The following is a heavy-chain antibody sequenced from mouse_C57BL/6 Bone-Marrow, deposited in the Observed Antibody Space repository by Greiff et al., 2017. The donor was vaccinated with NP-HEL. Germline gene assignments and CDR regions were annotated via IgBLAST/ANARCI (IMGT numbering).Heavy chain of an antibody. V-gene: IGHV5-17*01. J-gene: IGHJ2*01. CDR1: GFTFSDYG. Sequence: EVKLVESGGGLVKPGGSLKLSCAASGFTFSDYGMHWVRQAPEKGLEWVAYISSGSSTIYYADTVKGRFTISRDNAKNTLFLQMTSLRSEDTAMYYCARGPFTTVVAYYFDYWGQGTTLTVSS. CDR2: ISSGSSTI. CDR3: ARGPFTTVVAYYFDY. D-gene: IGHD1-1*01.